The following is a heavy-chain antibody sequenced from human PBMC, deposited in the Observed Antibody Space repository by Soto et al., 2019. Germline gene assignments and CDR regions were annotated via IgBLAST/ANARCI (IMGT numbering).Heavy chain of an antibody. Sequence: QVQLVQSGAEVKKPGSSVKVSCKASGGTFSSYAISWVRQAPGQGLEWMGGIIPIVGTANYAQKVQGRVTSTAAESTSTAYMELSSLRSDDTAVYYCARDGGGSLPITWFDPWGQGTLVTVSS. D-gene: IGHD1-26*01. CDR3: ARDGGGSLPITWFDP. V-gene: IGHV1-69*12. J-gene: IGHJ5*02. CDR2: IIPIVGTA. CDR1: GGTFSSYA.